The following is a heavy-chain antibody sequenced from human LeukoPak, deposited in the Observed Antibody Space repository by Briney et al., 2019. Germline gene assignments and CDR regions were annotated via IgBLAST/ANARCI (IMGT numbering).Heavy chain of an antibody. CDR3: AAMAALRFLEFDY. CDR2: IYTSGST. V-gene: IGHV4-61*02. J-gene: IGHJ4*02. D-gene: IGHD3-3*01. Sequence: SETLSLTCTVSGGSISSGSYYWSWIRQPAGKGLEWIGRIYTSGSTNYNPSLKSRVTISVDTSKNQFSLKLSSVTAADTAVYYCAAMAALRFLEFDYWGQGTLVTVSS. CDR1: GGSISSGSYY.